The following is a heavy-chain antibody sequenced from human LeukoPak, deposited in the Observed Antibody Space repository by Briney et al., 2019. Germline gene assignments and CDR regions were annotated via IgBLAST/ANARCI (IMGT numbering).Heavy chain of an antibody. Sequence: SETLSLTCAVSGYSISSGYYWGWIRQPPGKGLEWIGSIYHCGSTYYNPSLKSRVTISVDTSKNQFSLKLSSVTAADTAVYYCARLFSGVLDYWGQGTLVTVSS. D-gene: IGHD3-3*01. V-gene: IGHV4-38-2*01. CDR1: GYSISSGYY. J-gene: IGHJ4*02. CDR2: IYHCGST. CDR3: ARLFSGVLDY.